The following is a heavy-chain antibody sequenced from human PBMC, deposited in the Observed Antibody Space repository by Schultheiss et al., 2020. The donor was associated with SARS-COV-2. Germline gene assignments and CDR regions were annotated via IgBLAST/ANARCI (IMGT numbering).Heavy chain of an antibody. CDR3: ARPLLRDQLPLYYYYGMHV. CDR1: GFTFSSYA. CDR2: ISGSGGST. J-gene: IGHJ6*02. V-gene: IGHV3-23*01. D-gene: IGHD2-2*01. Sequence: GGSLRLSCAASGFTFSSYAMSWVRQAPGKGLEWVSAISGSGGSTYYADSVKGRFTISRDNSKNTLYLQMNSLRAEDTAVYYCARPLLRDQLPLYYYYGMHVWGQGTTVTVSS.